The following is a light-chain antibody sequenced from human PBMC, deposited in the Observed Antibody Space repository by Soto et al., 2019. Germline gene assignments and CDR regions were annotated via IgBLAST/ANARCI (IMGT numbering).Light chain of an antibody. Sequence: DIQMTQSPSSLSASVGDRVTITCRASQTISSYLNWYQQRPGKAPKLRIYAASSLQSGVPSRFSGSGSGTDFTLTISKLQPEDVATYYCQQSHGIPYTFGQGTKLEIK. CDR3: QQSHGIPYT. J-gene: IGKJ2*01. V-gene: IGKV1-39*01. CDR2: AAS. CDR1: QTISSY.